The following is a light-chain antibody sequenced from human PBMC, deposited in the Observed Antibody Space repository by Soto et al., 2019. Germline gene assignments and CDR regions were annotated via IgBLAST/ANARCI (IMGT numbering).Light chain of an antibody. CDR1: SSDVGGYDY. CDR2: DVS. CDR3: SSYAGASHVV. V-gene: IGLV2-14*03. Sequence: QSALTQPASVSGSPGQSITISCTGTSSDVGGYDYVSWYQQHPGKAPKLMIYDVSNRPSGVSNRFSGSKSGNTASLTISGLQAEDEADYYCSSYAGASHVVFGGGTKLT. J-gene: IGLJ2*01.